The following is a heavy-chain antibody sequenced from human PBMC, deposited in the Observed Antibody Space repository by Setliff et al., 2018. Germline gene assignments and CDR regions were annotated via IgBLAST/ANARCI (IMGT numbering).Heavy chain of an antibody. J-gene: IGHJ1*01. D-gene: IGHD3-10*01. CDR1: NGSVSTTSHY. V-gene: IGHV4-39*07. CDR2: VYYSGYT. Sequence: SETLSLTCTVSNGSVSTTSHYWGWVRQPSGKGLEWIGSVYYSGYTYYSPSLESRVAISVDTSKNQFSLKVNSVTAADTAVYYCARVDFTMLQGVLGHWGQGTRVTVSS. CDR3: ARVDFTMLQGVLGH.